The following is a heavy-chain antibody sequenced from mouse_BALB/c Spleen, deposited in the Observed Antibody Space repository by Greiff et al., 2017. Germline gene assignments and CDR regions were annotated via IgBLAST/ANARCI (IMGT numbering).Heavy chain of an antibody. CDR3: AREIYWYDGAWFAY. CDR2: ISSGSSTI. CDR1: GFTFSSFG. V-gene: IGHV5-17*02. J-gene: IGHJ3*01. Sequence: EVQLMESGGGLVQPGGSRKLSCAASGFTFSSFGMHWVRQAPVKELEWVAYISSGSSTIYYANTVQGRFTISIDNPKNTLFLQMPSLRSEDTAMSYCAREIYWYDGAWFAYWGQGTLVTVS. D-gene: IGHD2-14*01.